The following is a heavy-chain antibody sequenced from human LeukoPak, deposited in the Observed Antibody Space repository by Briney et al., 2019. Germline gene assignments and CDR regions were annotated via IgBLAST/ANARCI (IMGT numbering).Heavy chain of an antibody. V-gene: IGHV3-7*01. CDR2: IKRDGSQI. CDR1: GFTFSNDW. Sequence: GGPLRLSCVSSGFTFSNDWMTWVRQPPGKGLEWVANIKRDGSQIHYAHSVKSRFTISRDNTRNSLFLQMNRLRVEDTALYYCARDKTLSSGRSYFDALDMWGQGTMVSVS. J-gene: IGHJ3*02. CDR3: ARDKTLSSGRSYFDALDM. D-gene: IGHD3-10*01.